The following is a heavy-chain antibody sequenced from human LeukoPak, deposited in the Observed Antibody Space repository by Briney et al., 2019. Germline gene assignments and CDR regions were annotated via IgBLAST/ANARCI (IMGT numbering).Heavy chain of an antibody. D-gene: IGHD3-3*01. J-gene: IGHJ6*02. CDR1: GYTFTCYY. Sequence: GASVKVSCKASGYTFTCYYMHWVRQAPGQGLEWMGWINPNSGGKNYAQKFQGRVTMTRDTSISTAYMELSRLRSDDTAVYYCARGYYDFWSGYSPHDYYYYGMDVWGQGTTVTVSS. CDR2: INPNSGGK. V-gene: IGHV1-2*02. CDR3: ARGYYDFWSGYSPHDYYYYGMDV.